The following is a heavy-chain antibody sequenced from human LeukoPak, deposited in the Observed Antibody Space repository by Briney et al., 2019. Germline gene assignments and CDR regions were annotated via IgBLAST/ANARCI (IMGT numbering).Heavy chain of an antibody. D-gene: IGHD5-12*01. CDR1: GFTLSSYS. V-gene: IGHV3-21*01. Sequence: PGGSLRLSCAASGFTLSSYSMNWVRQAPGKGLEWVSSISSSSTYIYYADLVKGRFTISRDNAKNSLYLQMNSLRAEDTAVYYCARAPQDIVATINPSYDYWGQGTLVTVSS. CDR2: ISSSSTYI. CDR3: ARAPQDIVATINPSYDY. J-gene: IGHJ4*02.